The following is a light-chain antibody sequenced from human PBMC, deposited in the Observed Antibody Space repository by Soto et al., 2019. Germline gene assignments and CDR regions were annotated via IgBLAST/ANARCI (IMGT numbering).Light chain of an antibody. V-gene: IGLV2-11*01. CDR3: CSYAGTYTGV. J-gene: IGLJ1*01. CDR1: SSDVGRYSY. CDR2: DVS. Sequence: QSVLTQPRSVSGSPGQSVSISGTGTSSDVGRYSYVSWYQQHPGKAPKPMIYDVSERPSGVPDRFSGSKSGNTASLTISGLQAEDEADYYCCSYAGTYTGVFGTGTKVTVL.